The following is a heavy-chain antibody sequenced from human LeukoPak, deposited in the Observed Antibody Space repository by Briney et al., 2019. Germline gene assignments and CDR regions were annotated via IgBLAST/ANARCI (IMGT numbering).Heavy chain of an antibody. CDR1: GGTFSSYA. Sequence: SVKVSCKASGGTFSSYAISWVRQAPGQGLEWMGGIIPIFSTANYAQKFQGRVTITADKSTSTAYMELSSLRSEDTAVYYCARESSDYGWFDPWGQGTLVTVSS. D-gene: IGHD4-17*01. CDR2: IIPIFSTA. CDR3: ARESSDYGWFDP. J-gene: IGHJ5*02. V-gene: IGHV1-69*06.